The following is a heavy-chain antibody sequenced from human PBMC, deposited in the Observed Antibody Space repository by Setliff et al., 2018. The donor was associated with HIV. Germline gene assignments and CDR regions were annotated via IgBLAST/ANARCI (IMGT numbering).Heavy chain of an antibody. D-gene: IGHD2-15*01. V-gene: IGHV4-61*02. CDR2: IYTSGST. Sequence: PSETLSLTCTVSGGSISSGSYYWSWIRQPAGKGLEWIGRIYTSGSTNYNPSLKSRVTISVDTSKNQFSLKLGSVTAADTAMYYCAREHCSGGSCNGFDIWGQGTMVTV. J-gene: IGHJ3*02. CDR3: AREHCSGGSCNGFDI. CDR1: GGSISSGSYY.